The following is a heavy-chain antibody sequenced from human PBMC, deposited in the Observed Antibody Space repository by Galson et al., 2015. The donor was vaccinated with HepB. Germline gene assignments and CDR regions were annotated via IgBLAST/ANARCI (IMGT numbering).Heavy chain of an antibody. CDR3: ARRGYSGAYYYYYYMDV. J-gene: IGHJ6*03. CDR2: INPNGGST. CDR1: GYIFTSYY. D-gene: IGHD1-26*01. V-gene: IGHV1-46*01. Sequence: SVKVSCKASGYIFTSYYIHWVRQAPGQGLEWMGIINPNGGSTSYAQKFQGRVTMTRDTSTSTVHMELSSLRSEDTAVYYCARRGYSGAYYYYYYMDVWGKGTTVTVSS.